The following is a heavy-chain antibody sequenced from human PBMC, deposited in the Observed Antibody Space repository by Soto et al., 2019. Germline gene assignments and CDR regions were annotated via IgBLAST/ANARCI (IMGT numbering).Heavy chain of an antibody. CDR3: ARGISPPTPLDY. J-gene: IGHJ4*02. D-gene: IGHD1-20*01. CDR1: GYTFTSYA. Sequence: ASVKVSCKASGYTFTSYAMHWVRQAPGQRLEWMGSINAGNGNTKYSQKFQGRVTITRDTSASTAYMELSSLRSEDTAVYYCARGISPPTPLDYWGQGTLVTLSS. CDR2: INAGNGNT. V-gene: IGHV1-3*01.